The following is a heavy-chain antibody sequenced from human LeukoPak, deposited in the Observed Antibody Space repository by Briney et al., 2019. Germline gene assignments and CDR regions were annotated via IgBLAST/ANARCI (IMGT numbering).Heavy chain of an antibody. V-gene: IGHV4-59*11. CDR3: ARDRLD. CDR1: GGSMSGHY. J-gene: IGHJ4*02. CDR2: VLYSGST. Sequence: PSETLSLTCTVSGGSMSGHYWSWIRQPPGKGLQWMGFVLYSGSTNYSPSLESRVTISIDTSKNQFSLKLRSVTDADTAVYYCARDRLDWGQGTLVTVSS.